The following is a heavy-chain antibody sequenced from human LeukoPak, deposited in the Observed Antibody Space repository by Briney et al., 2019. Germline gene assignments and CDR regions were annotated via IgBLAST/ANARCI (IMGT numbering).Heavy chain of an antibody. CDR3: AREPGVDYYYYMDV. V-gene: IGHV4-38-2*02. CDR1: GFTFTTYW. J-gene: IGHJ6*03. Sequence: ESLRLSCAASGFTFTTYWMSWVRQPPGKGLEWIGSIYHSGSTYYNPSLKSRVTISVDTSKNQFSLKLSSVTAADTAVYYCAREPGVDYYYYMDVWGKGTTVTVSS. CDR2: IYHSGST. D-gene: IGHD1-14*01.